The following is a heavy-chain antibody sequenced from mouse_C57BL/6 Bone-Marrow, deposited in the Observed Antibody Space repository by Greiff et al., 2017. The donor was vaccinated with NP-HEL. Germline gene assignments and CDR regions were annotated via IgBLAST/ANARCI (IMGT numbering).Heavy chain of an antibody. CDR1: GYTFTNYW. V-gene: IGHV1-63*01. Sequence: QVQLQQSGAELVRPGTSVKMSCKASGYTFTNYWIGWAKQRPGHGLEWIGDIYPGGGYTNYNEKFKGKATLTADKSSSTAYMQFSSLTSEDSAIYYCARASITTVVATYYFDDWGQVTTLTVAS. CDR3: ARASITTVVATYYFDD. J-gene: IGHJ2*01. D-gene: IGHD1-1*01. CDR2: IYPGGGYT.